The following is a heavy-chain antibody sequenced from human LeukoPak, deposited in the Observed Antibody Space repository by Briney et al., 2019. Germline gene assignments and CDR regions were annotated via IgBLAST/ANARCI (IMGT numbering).Heavy chain of an antibody. V-gene: IGHV3-7*03. CDR2: IKEDGSEQ. J-gene: IGHJ3*01. Sequence: GGSLRLSCAASGFTVSSNYMSWVRQTPGEGLEWVANIKEDGSEQYYVDSVKGRFTITRDNAKKLLYLQVNSLRAEDTAVYYCARDASNSGWYEGTFDVWGQGTMVTVSS. CDR3: ARDASNSGWYEGTFDV. CDR1: GFTVSSNY. D-gene: IGHD6-19*01.